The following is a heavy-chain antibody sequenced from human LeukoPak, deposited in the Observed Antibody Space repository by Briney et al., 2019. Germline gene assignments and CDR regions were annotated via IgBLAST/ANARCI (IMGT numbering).Heavy chain of an antibody. D-gene: IGHD2-8*01. J-gene: IGHJ5*02. CDR2: MRYDGSNK. CDR1: GFTFSRYG. CDR3: AREKLIATNWFDP. Sequence: GGSLRLSCAASGFTFSRYGMHWVRQTPGKGLEWVAFMRYDGSNKYYADSVKGRFTISRDNSKNTLYLQMNSLRAEDTAVYYCAREKLIATNWFDPWGQGTLVTVSS. V-gene: IGHV3-30*02.